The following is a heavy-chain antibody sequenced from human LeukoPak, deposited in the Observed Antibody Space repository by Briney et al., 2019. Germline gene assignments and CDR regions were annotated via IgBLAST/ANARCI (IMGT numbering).Heavy chain of an antibody. V-gene: IGHV3-7*05. D-gene: IGHD5-18*01. Sequence: GGSLRLSCAASGFTFSSYWMSWVRQAPGKGVEGVANKKQDGSEKYYVDSVKGRFTISRDNAKNSLYLQMNSLRAEDTAVYYCAREQYSYGYIDYWGEGTLVTVSS. CDR1: GFTFSSYW. CDR2: KKQDGSEK. J-gene: IGHJ4*02. CDR3: AREQYSYGYIDY.